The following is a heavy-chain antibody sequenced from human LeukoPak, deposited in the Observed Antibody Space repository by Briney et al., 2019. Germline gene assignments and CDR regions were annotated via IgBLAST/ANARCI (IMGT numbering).Heavy chain of an antibody. D-gene: IGHD5-18*01. Sequence: PSETLSLTCAVYGGSFSGYYWSWIRQPPGKGLEWIGEINHSGSTNYNPSLKSRVTISVDTSKNQFSLRLSSVTAADTAVYYCAREGYSYGETVDYWGQGTLVTVSS. V-gene: IGHV4-34*01. CDR3: AREGYSYGETVDY. CDR2: INHSGST. J-gene: IGHJ4*02. CDR1: GGSFSGYY.